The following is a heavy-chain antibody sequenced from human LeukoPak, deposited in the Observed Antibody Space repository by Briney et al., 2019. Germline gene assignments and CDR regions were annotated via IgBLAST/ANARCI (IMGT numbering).Heavy chain of an antibody. CDR1: GYTFTGYY. Sequence: ASVKVSCKASGYTFTGYYMHWVRQAPGQGLEWMGRINPNSGGTNYAQKFQGRVTMTRDTSNSTAYMELSRLRSDDTAVYYCARDLGYCSSTSCYVIDYWGQGTLVTVSS. CDR3: ARDLGYCSSTSCYVIDY. V-gene: IGHV1-2*06. CDR2: INPNSGGT. J-gene: IGHJ4*02. D-gene: IGHD2-2*01.